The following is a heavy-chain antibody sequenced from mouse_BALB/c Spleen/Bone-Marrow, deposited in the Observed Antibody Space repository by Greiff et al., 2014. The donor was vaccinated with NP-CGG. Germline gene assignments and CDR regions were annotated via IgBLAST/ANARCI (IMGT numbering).Heavy chain of an antibody. CDR1: GHTFTSYW. CDR2: INPSTGYT. D-gene: IGHD2-3*01. V-gene: IGHV1-7*01. CDR3: ARYDGYEAY. Sequence: VQRVESGAELAKPGASAKMSCKASGHTFTSYWMHWVKQRPGQGLEWIGYINPSTGYTEYNQKFKDKATLTADKSSSTAYMQLSSLTSEDSAVYYCARYDGYEAYWGQGTLVTVSA. J-gene: IGHJ3*01.